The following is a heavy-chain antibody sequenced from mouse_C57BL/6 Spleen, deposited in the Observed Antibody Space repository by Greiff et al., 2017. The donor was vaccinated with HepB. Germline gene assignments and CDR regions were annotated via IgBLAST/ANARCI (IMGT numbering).Heavy chain of an antibody. CDR2: INPSSGYT. V-gene: IGHV1-4*01. CDR3: ASVAWFAY. J-gene: IGHJ3*01. Sequence: QVQLKESGAELARPGASVKMSCKASGYTFTSYTMHWVKQRPGQGLEWIGYINPSSGYTKYNQKFKDKATLTADKSSSTAYMQLSSLTSEDSAVYYCASVAWFAYWGQGTLVTVSA. CDR1: GYTFTSYT.